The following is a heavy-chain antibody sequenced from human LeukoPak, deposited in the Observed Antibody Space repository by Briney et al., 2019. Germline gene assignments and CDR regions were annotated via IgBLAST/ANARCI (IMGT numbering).Heavy chain of an antibody. CDR2: ISSSSTI. J-gene: IGHJ4*02. D-gene: IGHD4-17*01. Sequence: QPGGSLRLSCAASGFTFSSYSMNWVRQAPGKGLEWVSYISSSSTIYYADSVKGRFTISRDNAKNSLYLQMNSLRAEDTAVYYCARDFTVTTSSYWGQGTLVTASS. CDR1: GFTFSSYS. CDR3: ARDFTVTTSSY. V-gene: IGHV3-48*01.